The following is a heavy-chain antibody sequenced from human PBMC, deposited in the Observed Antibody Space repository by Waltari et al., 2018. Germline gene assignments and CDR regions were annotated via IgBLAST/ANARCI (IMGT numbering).Heavy chain of an antibody. J-gene: IGHJ4*02. CDR2: IYYSGST. V-gene: IGHV4-59*01. CDR3: ARAVGTAGTFDY. D-gene: IGHD6-13*01. CDR1: GGSISSYY. Sequence: QVQLQESGPGLVKPSETLSLTCTVSGGSISSYYWRWIRQPPGKGLEWIGYIYYSGSTNYNPSLKSRVTISVDTSKNQFSLKLSSVTAADTAVYYCARAVGTAGTFDYWGQGTLVTVSS.